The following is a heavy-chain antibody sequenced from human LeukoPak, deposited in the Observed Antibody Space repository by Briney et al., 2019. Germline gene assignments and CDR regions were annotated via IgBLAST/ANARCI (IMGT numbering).Heavy chain of an antibody. CDR1: GGSISSGGYS. CDR2: SYHSGST. J-gene: IGHJ6*02. D-gene: IGHD3-10*01. CDR3: ARSTVVRGASYGMDV. Sequence: PSETLSLTCAVSGGSISSGGYSWSWIRQPPGKGLEWIGYSYHSGSTYYNPSLKSRVTISVDRSKNQFSLKLSSVTAADTAVYYCARSTVVRGASYGMDVWGQGTTVTVSS. V-gene: IGHV4-30-2*01.